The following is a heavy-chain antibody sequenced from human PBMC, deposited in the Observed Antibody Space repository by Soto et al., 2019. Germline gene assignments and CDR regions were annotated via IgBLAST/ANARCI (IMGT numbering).Heavy chain of an antibody. J-gene: IGHJ4*02. V-gene: IGHV3-49*05. Sequence: EVQLVESRGGLVKPGRSLRLSCTTSGFTFGDHAMSWFRQAPGKGLEWVGFIRSKTYGGTAEYAASVKGRFGSSRDDSKSIAYLQRNSLKTEDTAVYYCTVVGTTFHYWGQGTLVTVSS. CDR1: GFTFGDHA. D-gene: IGHD2-15*01. CDR2: IRSKTYGGTA. CDR3: TVVGTTFHY.